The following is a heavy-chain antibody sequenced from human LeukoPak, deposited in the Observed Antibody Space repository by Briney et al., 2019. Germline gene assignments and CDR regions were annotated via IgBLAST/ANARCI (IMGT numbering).Heavy chain of an antibody. Sequence: SETLSLTCAVYGGSFIGYYWSWIRQPPGKGLEWIGEINHSGSTNYNPSLKSRVTISVDTSKNQFSLKLSSVTAADTAVYYCARGLYSSGLDYWGQGTLVTVSS. CDR3: ARGLYSSGLDY. CDR2: INHSGST. J-gene: IGHJ4*02. V-gene: IGHV4-34*01. CDR1: GGSFIGYY. D-gene: IGHD6-19*01.